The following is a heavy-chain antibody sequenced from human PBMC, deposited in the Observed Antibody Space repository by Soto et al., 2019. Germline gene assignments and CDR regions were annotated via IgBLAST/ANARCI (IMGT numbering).Heavy chain of an antibody. Sequence: SETLSLTCAVYGGFFSGYYWSWSRQPPGKGLERIGELNHSGSTNYNPSLKSRVTISVDTSKNQFSLTLSSVSAADTAVYYCAGGGVQDYNWGSYYDAGFDYWGQGTLVTVS. CDR2: LNHSGST. D-gene: IGHD3-16*01. CDR3: AGGGVQDYNWGSYYDAGFDY. J-gene: IGHJ4*02. V-gene: IGHV4-34*01. CDR1: GGFFSGYY.